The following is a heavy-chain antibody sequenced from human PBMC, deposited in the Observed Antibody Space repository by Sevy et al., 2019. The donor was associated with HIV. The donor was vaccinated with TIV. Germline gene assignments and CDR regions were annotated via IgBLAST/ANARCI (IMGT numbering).Heavy chain of an antibody. D-gene: IGHD6-19*01. CDR2: IFSSGST. CDR1: GFTVNDKY. J-gene: IGHJ4*02. CDR3: VSLFLSYRSGWSYFDY. Sequence: GGSLRLSCAISGFTVNDKYIIWVRQAPGKGLEWVSVIFSSGSTYYADSAKGRFTISRDNSKNIVDLKMNSVRADDTAVYYCVSLFLSYRSGWSYFDYWGQGTLVTVSS. V-gene: IGHV3-66*02.